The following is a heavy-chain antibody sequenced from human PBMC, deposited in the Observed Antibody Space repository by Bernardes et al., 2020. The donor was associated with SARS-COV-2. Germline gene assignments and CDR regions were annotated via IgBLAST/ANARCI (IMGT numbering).Heavy chain of an antibody. D-gene: IGHD6-19*01. CDR1: GFTFSSYG. CDR3: ARIGYSSGWSHYYYYGMDV. CDR2: IWYDGSNK. J-gene: IGHJ6*02. Sequence: GGSLRLSCAASGFTFSSYGMHWVRQAPGKGLEWVAVIWYDGSNKYYADSVKGRFTISRDNSKNTLYLQMNSLRAEDTAVYYCARIGYSSGWSHYYYYGMDVWGQGTTVTVSS. V-gene: IGHV3-33*01.